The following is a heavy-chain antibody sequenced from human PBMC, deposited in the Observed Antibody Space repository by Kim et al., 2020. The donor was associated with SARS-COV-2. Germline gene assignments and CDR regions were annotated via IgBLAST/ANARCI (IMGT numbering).Heavy chain of an antibody. D-gene: IGHD2-15*01. CDR2: IIPIFGTA. V-gene: IGHV1-69*13. CDR1: GGTFSSYA. Sequence: SVKVSCKASGGTFSSYAISWVRQAPGQGLEWMGGIIPIFGTANYAQKFQGRVTITADESTSTAYMELSSLRSEDTAVYYCASVGYCSGGSCYWGWFDPGGQGTLVTVSS. J-gene: IGHJ5*02. CDR3: ASVGYCSGGSCYWGWFDP.